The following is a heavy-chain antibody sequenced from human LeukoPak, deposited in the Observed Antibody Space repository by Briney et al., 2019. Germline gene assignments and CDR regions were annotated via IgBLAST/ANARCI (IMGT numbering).Heavy chain of an antibody. CDR1: GFTFSSYG. V-gene: IGHV3-30*18. Sequence: GGSLRLSCAASGFTFSSYGIQWVRQAPGKGLEWVAVISDDGSNTYYADSVKGRFTISRDNSKNTLYLQLNSLRTEDTAVYYCAKDADTATIIYWYFDLWGRGTLVTVSS. CDR2: ISDDGSNT. D-gene: IGHD5-18*01. CDR3: AKDADTATIIYWYFDL. J-gene: IGHJ2*01.